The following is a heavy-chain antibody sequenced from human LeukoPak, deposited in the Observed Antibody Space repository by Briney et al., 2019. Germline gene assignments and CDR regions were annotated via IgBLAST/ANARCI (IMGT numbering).Heavy chain of an antibody. Sequence: GGSLRLSCAASGFTFSSYWMSWVRQAPGKGLEWVANIKQDGSEKYYVDSVKGRFTISRDNAKSSLYPQMNSLRAEDTALYYCARGVHCSGGSCYHRAFDIWGQGTMVTVSS. CDR1: GFTFSSYW. V-gene: IGHV3-7*03. CDR3: ARGVHCSGGSCYHRAFDI. CDR2: IKQDGSEK. J-gene: IGHJ3*02. D-gene: IGHD2-15*01.